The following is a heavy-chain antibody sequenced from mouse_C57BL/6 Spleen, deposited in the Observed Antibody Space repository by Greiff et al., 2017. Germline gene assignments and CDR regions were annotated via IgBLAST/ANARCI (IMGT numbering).Heavy chain of an antibody. V-gene: IGHV1-61*01. D-gene: IGHD4-1*01. J-gene: IGHJ4*01. CDR1: GYTFTSYW. Sequence: QVQLKESGAELVRPGSSVKLSCKASGYTFTSYWMDWVKPRPGQGLEWIGNIYPSASETHYNQKFKDKATLTVDKSSSTAYMQLSSLTSEDSAGYYCARTGSYYAMDYWGQGTAVTVSS. CDR2: IYPSASET. CDR3: ARTGSYYAMDY.